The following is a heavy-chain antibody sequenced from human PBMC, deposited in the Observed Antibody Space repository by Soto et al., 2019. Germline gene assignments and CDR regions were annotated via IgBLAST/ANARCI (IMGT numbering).Heavy chain of an antibody. J-gene: IGHJ4*02. D-gene: IGHD6-19*01. Sequence: SETLSLTCAVYGGSFSGYYWTWIRQPPGTGLEWIGEINHSGTTNYNPSLKSRVTMSVGTTKNQFSVKLNFVTAADSAVYYCARGLAVAGHYFDSWGQGTPVTVSS. CDR3: ARGLAVAGHYFDS. V-gene: IGHV4-34*01. CDR1: GGSFSGYY. CDR2: INHSGTT.